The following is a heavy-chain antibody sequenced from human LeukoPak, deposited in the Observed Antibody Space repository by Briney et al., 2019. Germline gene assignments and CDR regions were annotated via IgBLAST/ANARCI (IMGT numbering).Heavy chain of an antibody. Sequence: GASVKVSCKASGYTFTGYYMHWVRQAPGQGLEWMGWINPNSGGTNYAQKFQGRVTMTRDTSISTAYMELSRLRSDDTAVYYCARTLQGELSAFDYWGQGTLVTVSS. J-gene: IGHJ4*02. D-gene: IGHD3-16*02. CDR2: INPNSGGT. V-gene: IGHV1-2*02. CDR1: GYTFTGYY. CDR3: ARTLQGELSAFDY.